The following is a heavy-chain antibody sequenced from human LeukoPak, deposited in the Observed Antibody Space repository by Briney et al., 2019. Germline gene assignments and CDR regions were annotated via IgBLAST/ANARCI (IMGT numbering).Heavy chain of an antibody. V-gene: IGHV1-69*05. CDR2: IIPIFGTA. J-gene: IGHJ4*02. Sequence: GASVKVSCKASGGTFSSYAISWVRQAPGQGLEWMGGIIPIFGTANYAQKFQGRVTMTRDTSTSTVYMELSSLRSEDTAVYYCARATEGGQQLAHYFDYWGQGTLVTVSS. D-gene: IGHD6-13*01. CDR3: ARATEGGQQLAHYFDY. CDR1: GGTFSSYA.